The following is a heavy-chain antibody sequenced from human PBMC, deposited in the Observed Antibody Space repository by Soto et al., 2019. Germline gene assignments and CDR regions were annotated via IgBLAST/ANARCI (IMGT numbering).Heavy chain of an antibody. CDR3: ARLDGYDHYWDY. J-gene: IGHJ4*02. Sequence: QVQLQGSGPGLVKPSETLSLTCTVSGGSISSHSWSWIRQPPGQGLEWIGYIYYRGSTNYNPSLKSRVTISVDTSKSPFSLRLSSVTAADTAVYFCARLDGYDHYWDYWGQGALVTVSS. CDR1: GGSISSHS. D-gene: IGHD5-12*01. CDR2: IYYRGST. V-gene: IGHV4-59*08.